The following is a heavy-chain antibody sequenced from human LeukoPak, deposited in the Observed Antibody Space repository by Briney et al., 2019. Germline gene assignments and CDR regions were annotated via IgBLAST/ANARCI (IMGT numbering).Heavy chain of an antibody. CDR1: GGTFSSYA. D-gene: IGHD4-23*01. J-gene: IGHJ6*03. V-gene: IGHV1-69*05. Sequence: ASVKVSCKASGGTFSSYAISWVRQAPGQGLEWMGGIIPIFGTANYAQKFQGRVTITTDESTSTAYMELSSLRSEDTAVYYCARGGYGGNLLGYYYYYMDVWGKGTTVTVS. CDR2: IIPIFGTA. CDR3: ARGGYGGNLLGYYYYYMDV.